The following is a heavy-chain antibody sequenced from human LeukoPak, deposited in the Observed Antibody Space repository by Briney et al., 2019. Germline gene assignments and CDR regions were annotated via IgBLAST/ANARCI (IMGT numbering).Heavy chain of an antibody. CDR3: ARDGQLWFDY. D-gene: IGHD5-18*01. Sequence: ASVTVSCRASGYTFTVYYMHWVRQAPGQGREWMGWINPNSGGTNYAQKFQGRVTMTRDTSISTAYMELSRLRSDDTAVYYCARDGQLWFDYWGQGTLVTVSS. V-gene: IGHV1-2*02. J-gene: IGHJ4*02. CDR1: GYTFTVYY. CDR2: INPNSGGT.